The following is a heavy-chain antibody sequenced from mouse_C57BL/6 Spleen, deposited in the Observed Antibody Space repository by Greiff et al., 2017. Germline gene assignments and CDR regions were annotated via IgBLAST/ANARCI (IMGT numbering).Heavy chain of an antibody. CDR2: IDPETGGT. D-gene: IGHD2-4*01. Sequence: QVQLQQSGAELVRPGASVTLSCKASGYTFTDYEMHWVKQTPVHGLEWIGAIDPETGGTAYNQKFKGKAILTADKSSSTAYMELRSLTSEDSAVYYCTRREIYYDYGGYYFDYWGQGTTLTVSS. J-gene: IGHJ2*01. CDR3: TRREIYYDYGGYYFDY. V-gene: IGHV1-15*01. CDR1: GYTFTDYE.